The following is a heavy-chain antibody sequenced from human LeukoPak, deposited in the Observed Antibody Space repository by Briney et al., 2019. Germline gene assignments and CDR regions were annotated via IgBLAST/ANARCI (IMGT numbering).Heavy chain of an antibody. V-gene: IGHV1-46*01. CDR2: ISPSSGST. CDR1: GGTFSSYA. D-gene: IGHD4-17*01. Sequence: ASVKVSCKASGGTFSSYAISWVRQAPGQGLEWMGIISPSSGSTNYAQKFQGRVTMTRDTSTSTVYMELSSLRSEDTAVYYCARPIDLTTVTYGMDVWGQGTTVTVSS. J-gene: IGHJ6*02. CDR3: ARPIDLTTVTYGMDV.